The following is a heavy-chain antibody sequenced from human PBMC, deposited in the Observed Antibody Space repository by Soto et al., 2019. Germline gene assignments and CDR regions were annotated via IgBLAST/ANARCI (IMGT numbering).Heavy chain of an antibody. V-gene: IGHV4-31*03. J-gene: IGHJ4*02. CDR2: IYYTGST. CDR3: ARRIHLWPITYYFDY. D-gene: IGHD5-18*01. Sequence: PSETLSLTCTVSGGSISSGGYYWSWIRQHPGKGLEWIAYIYYTGSTYYNPSLKSRVTISVDTSKNQFSLKLSSVTAADTAVYYCARRIHLWPITYYFDYWGQGTLVTVSS. CDR1: GGSISSGGYY.